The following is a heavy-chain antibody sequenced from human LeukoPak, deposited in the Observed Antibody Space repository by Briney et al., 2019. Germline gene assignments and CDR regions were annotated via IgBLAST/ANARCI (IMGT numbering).Heavy chain of an antibody. Sequence: PGGSLRLSCAASGLTFSSYWLSWVRQAPGKGLEWVANIKQDGSEKYYVDSVKGRFTISRDNAKNSLYLQMNSLRAEDTAVYYCARDQPGYDFWSGYSPPRTDYMDVWGKGTTVTVSS. CDR3: ARDQPGYDFWSGYSPPRTDYMDV. V-gene: IGHV3-7*01. CDR1: GLTFSSYW. D-gene: IGHD3-3*01. J-gene: IGHJ6*03. CDR2: IKQDGSEK.